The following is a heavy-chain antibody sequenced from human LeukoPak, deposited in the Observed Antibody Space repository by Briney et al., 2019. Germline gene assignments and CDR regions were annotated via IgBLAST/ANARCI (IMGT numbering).Heavy chain of an antibody. D-gene: IGHD2-21*02. CDR3: AKVTPGSTARKSGLDF. V-gene: IGHV3-30*18. Sequence: GRSLRLSCAASGFSFSSYGMHWVRQTPGKGLAWVAVMSFDGSNIYYGDSVKGRFTISRDNSKNTLYLQMNSLRVEDTALYYCAKVTPGSTARKSGLDFWGQGTLVTVSS. J-gene: IGHJ4*02. CDR1: GFSFSSYG. CDR2: MSFDGSNI.